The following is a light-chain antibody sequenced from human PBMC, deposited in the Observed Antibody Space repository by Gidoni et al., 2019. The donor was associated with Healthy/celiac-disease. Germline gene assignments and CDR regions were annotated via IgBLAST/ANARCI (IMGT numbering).Light chain of an antibody. CDR1: QSISSY. Sequence: IQMTQSPSSLSASAGDRVTITCRASQSISSYLNWYQQKPGKAPKLLIYAASTWQSGVPSRFSGSGSGTDFTLTISSLQSEDFATYYCQQCNSTPRTFGQGTKVEIK. CDR3: QQCNSTPRT. V-gene: IGKV1-39*01. J-gene: IGKJ1*01. CDR2: AAS.